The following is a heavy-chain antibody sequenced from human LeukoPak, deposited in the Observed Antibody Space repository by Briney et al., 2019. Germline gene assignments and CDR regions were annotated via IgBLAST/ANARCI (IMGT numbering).Heavy chain of an antibody. CDR1: GFTFSAYT. J-gene: IGHJ4*02. CDR2: ISSGSSSV. CDR3: AKESHSGSYGFSDY. Sequence: PGGSLRLSCSASGFTFSAYTMNWVRQAPGQGLEWVSYISSGSSSVYYADSVKGRFTISRDNAKNSLYLQMNSLRAEDTAVYYCAKESHSGSYGFSDYWGQGTLVTVSS. D-gene: IGHD1-26*01. V-gene: IGHV3-48*04.